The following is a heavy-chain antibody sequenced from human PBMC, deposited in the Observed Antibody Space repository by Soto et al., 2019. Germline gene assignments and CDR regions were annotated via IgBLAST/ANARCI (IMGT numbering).Heavy chain of an antibody. Sequence: GGSLRLPCAASGFTFSNYAMSWVRQAPGKGPEWVSGISDSGATFYADSVKGRFTISRDNSKNTLYVQMNSLRAEDTAVYYCAKEKGPIGTPVFDYWGQGTLVTVSS. CDR1: GFTFSNYA. V-gene: IGHV3-23*01. CDR3: AKEKGPIGTPVFDY. J-gene: IGHJ4*02. D-gene: IGHD6-13*01. CDR2: ISDSGAT.